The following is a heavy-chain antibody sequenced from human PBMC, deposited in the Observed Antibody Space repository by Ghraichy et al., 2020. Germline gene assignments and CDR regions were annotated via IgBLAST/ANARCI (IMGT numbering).Heavy chain of an antibody. D-gene: IGHD5-18*01. J-gene: IGHJ4*02. CDR1: GGSISSGGYS. V-gene: IGHV4-30-4*07. CDR2: IYYSGST. Sequence: SETLSLTCAVSGGSISSGGYSWSWIRQPPGKGLEWIGYIYYSGSTYYNPSLKSRVTISADTSKNQFSLKLSSVSAADTAVYYCARYNYGQPFDSWGQGTLVTVSS. CDR3: ARYNYGQPFDS.